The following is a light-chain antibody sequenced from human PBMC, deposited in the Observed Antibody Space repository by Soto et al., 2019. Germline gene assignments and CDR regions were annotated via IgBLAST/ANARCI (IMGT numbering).Light chain of an antibody. J-gene: IGKJ5*01. CDR3: QQYGNSPIT. CDR2: GAS. V-gene: IGKV3-20*01. Sequence: IVLTQSPGTLSLSPGERGTLSCRASQSVRSRYLAWYQQKPGQAPRLLISGASSRATGIPDRFSGSGSGTDFTLTVSRLEPEDFALYYCQQYGNSPITFGQGTRLEIK. CDR1: QSVRSRY.